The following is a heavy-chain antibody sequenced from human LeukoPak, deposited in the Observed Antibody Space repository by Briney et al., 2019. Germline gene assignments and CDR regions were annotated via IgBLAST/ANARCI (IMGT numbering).Heavy chain of an antibody. Sequence: SETLSLTCNVSGGSISSYYWSWIRQPPGKGLEWIGYIYYSGSTNYNPSLKSRVTISVDTSKNQFSLKLSSVTAADTAVYYCARGDGDYYYYYGMDVWGQGTTVTVSS. J-gene: IGHJ6*02. CDR2: IYYSGST. CDR3: ARGDGDYYYYYGMDV. V-gene: IGHV4-59*01. CDR1: GGSISSYY. D-gene: IGHD2-21*01.